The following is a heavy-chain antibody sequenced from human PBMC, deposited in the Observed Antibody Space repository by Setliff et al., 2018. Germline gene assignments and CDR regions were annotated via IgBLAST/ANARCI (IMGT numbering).Heavy chain of an antibody. CDR3: AGPGISKGKIEYFQH. D-gene: IGHD3-10*01. V-gene: IGHV1-8*01. J-gene: IGHJ1*01. CDR2: MNPNSGNT. CDR1: GYTFTSYD. Sequence: ASVKVSCKASGYTFTSYDINWVRQATGQGLEWMGWMNPNSGNTGYAQKFQGRVTMTRNTSISTAYMELSSLRSEDTAVYYCAGPGISKGKIEYFQHWGQGTLVTVSS.